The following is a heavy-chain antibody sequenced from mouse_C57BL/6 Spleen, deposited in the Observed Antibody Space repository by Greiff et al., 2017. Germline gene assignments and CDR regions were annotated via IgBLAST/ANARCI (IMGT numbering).Heavy chain of an antibody. CDR3: ARGDGGFAY. J-gene: IGHJ3*01. CDR1: GYTFTSYW. D-gene: IGHD3-3*01. CDR2: IDPSDSYT. Sequence: QVQLQQPGAELVMPGASVKLSCKASGYTFTSYWMHWVKQRPGQGLEWIGEIDPSDSYTNYNQKFKGKSTLTVDKSSSTAYMQLSSLTSEDSAGYYCARGDGGFAYWGQGTLVTVSA. V-gene: IGHV1-69*01.